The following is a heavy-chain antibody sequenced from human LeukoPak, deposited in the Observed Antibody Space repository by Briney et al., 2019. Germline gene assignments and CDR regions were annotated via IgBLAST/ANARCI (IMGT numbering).Heavy chain of an antibody. Sequence: PSERLSLTCTVSGGSISSYYWSWIRQPPGKGLEWIGYIYYTGSTNYKPSLKSRVTISVDTSKNQFSLKLSSVTAADTAVYYCARRRHDYGHYYFDHWGQGTLVTASS. CDR3: ARRRHDYGHYYFDH. CDR2: IYYTGST. D-gene: IGHD4-17*01. J-gene: IGHJ4*02. CDR1: GGSISSYY. V-gene: IGHV4-59*01.